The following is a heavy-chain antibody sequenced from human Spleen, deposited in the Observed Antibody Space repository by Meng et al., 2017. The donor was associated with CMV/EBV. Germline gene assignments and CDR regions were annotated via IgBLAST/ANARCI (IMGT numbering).Heavy chain of an antibody. V-gene: IGHV1-2*02. CDR1: GYTFAGYQ. J-gene: IGHJ4*02. CDR3: ARLLHVPYYDSSGYYDY. Sequence: ASVKVSCKASGYTFAGYQVHWVRQAPGQGLEWMGWSNPKTAATHYAQKFQGGVTMTTDTSISTAYMDLSRLRSDDTAVYFCARLLHVPYYDSSGYYDYWGQGTLVTVSS. D-gene: IGHD3-22*01. CDR2: SNPKTAAT.